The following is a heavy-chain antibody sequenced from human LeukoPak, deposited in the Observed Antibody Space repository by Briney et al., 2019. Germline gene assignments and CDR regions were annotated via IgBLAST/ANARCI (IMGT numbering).Heavy chain of an antibody. CDR2: IKLDGSEQ. CDR3: AREGNLAY. V-gene: IGHV3-7*01. CDR1: GFTFSNYW. Sequence: GGSLRLSCEGFGFTFSNYWMSWVRQAPGKGLEWVANIKLDGSEQNYVDSVKGRFTISRDNAENSLFLQMNNLRADDTAVYYCAREGNLAYWGQGTLVTVSS. D-gene: IGHD4-23*01. J-gene: IGHJ4*02.